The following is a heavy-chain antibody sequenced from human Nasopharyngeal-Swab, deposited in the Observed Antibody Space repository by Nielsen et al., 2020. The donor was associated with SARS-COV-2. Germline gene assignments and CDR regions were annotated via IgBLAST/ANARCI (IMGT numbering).Heavy chain of an antibody. CDR2: ISYDGSNN. CDR3: ARGGEWIQLWLPNFDY. V-gene: IGHV3-30-3*01. CDR1: GFTFSSYA. D-gene: IGHD5-18*01. J-gene: IGHJ4*02. Sequence: GESLKISCAASGFTFSSYAMHWVRQAPGKGLEWVAVISYDGSNNYYADSVKGRFTISRDNSKNTLYLQMNSLRAEDTAVYYCARGGEWIQLWLPNFDYWGQGTLVTVSS.